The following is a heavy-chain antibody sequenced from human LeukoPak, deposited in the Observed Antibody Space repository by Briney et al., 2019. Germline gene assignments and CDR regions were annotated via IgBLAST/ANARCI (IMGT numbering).Heavy chain of an antibody. CDR3: AKESIQLWSRNLYYFDY. D-gene: IGHD5-18*01. CDR2: ISSSSSYI. Sequence: GGSLRLSCAASGFTFSSYSMNWVRQAPGKGLEWVSSISSSSSYIYYADSVKGRFTISRDNAKNSLYLQMNSLRAEDTAVYYCAKESIQLWSRNLYYFDYWGQGTLVTVSS. J-gene: IGHJ4*02. CDR1: GFTFSSYS. V-gene: IGHV3-21*01.